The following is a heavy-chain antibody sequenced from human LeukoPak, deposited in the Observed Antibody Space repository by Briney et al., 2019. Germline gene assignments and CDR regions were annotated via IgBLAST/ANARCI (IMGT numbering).Heavy chain of an antibody. D-gene: IGHD4-17*01. J-gene: IGHJ4*02. CDR1: GFTFSSYA. V-gene: IGHV3-23*01. Sequence: PGGSLRLSCAASGFTFSSYAMSWVRQAPGKGLEWVSAISGSGGGTYYADSVKGRFTISRHNSKNTLYLQMNSLRAEDTAVYYCAKLSPTDYGDYQPFGNLGEGTLVTDSS. CDR2: ISGSGGGT. CDR3: AKLSPTDYGDYQPFGN.